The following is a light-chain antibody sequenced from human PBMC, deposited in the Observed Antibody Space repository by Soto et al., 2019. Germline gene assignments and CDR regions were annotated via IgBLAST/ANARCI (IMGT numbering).Light chain of an antibody. CDR3: QQYDNLPLI. CDR2: DAS. V-gene: IGKV1-33*01. J-gene: IGKJ4*01. Sequence: DIHMTQSPSSLSASVGDRVTITCQTSQDISNYLNWYQQKSGKAPELLIYDASNLETGVPSRFSGSGSGTDFTFTISSLQPEDIATYYCQQYDNLPLIFGGGTKVAIK. CDR1: QDISNY.